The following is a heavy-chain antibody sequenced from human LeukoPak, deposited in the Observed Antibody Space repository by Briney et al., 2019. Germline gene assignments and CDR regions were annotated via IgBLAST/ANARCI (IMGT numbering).Heavy chain of an antibody. CDR2: INHSGST. J-gene: IGHJ4*02. V-gene: IGHV4-34*01. CDR1: GGSFSGYY. Sequence: SETLSLTCAVYGGSFSGYYWSWIRQPPGKGLEWIGEINHSGSTNYNPSLKSRVTISVDRSKNQFSLKLSSVTAADTAVYYCARSPGRWLQTNRGYFDYWGQGTLVTVSS. D-gene: IGHD5-24*01. CDR3: ARSPGRWLQTNRGYFDY.